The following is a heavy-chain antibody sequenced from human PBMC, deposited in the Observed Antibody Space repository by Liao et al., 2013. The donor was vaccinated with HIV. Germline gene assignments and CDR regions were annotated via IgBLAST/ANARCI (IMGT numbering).Heavy chain of an antibody. D-gene: IGHD2-15*01. V-gene: IGHV4-4*07. CDR2: IYASGST. CDR1: GGSINPYY. Sequence: QLQLQESGPGLVKPSETLSLSCSVSGGSINPYYWSWIRQPAGKGLEWIGRIYASGSTNYNPSLKSRLTISVDTSKSQFSLNLTSVTAADTAVYYCAGTGRGPVVATTLDFWGQGTLVTVFS. J-gene: IGHJ4*02. CDR3: AGTGRGPVVATTLDF.